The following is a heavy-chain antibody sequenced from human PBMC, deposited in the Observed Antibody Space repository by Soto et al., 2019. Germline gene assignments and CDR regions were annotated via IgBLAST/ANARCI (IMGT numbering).Heavy chain of an antibody. Sequence: PGESLKISCKGSGYSFTNQWIAWVRQMPGKGLECMGIIYPGDSDTRYSPSFQGQVTISADKSISTAYLQWSSLKASDTAMYYCARLRLMRYFLDSWGQGTPVTVSS. D-gene: IGHD3-9*01. CDR3: ARLRLMRYFLDS. CDR1: GYSFTNQW. CDR2: IYPGDSDT. J-gene: IGHJ4*02. V-gene: IGHV5-51*01.